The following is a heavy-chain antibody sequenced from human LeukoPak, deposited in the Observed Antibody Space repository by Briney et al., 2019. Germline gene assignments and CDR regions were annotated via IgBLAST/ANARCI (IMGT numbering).Heavy chain of an antibody. D-gene: IGHD6-19*01. CDR1: GFTFSKYW. V-gene: IGHV3-74*01. CDR2: INTDGTVT. Sequence: GGSLRFSCAASGFTFSKYWMLWVRQAPGKGLESVSRINTDGTVTTYADSVKGRFTVSRDNADNTMFLQMNSVRDEDTAVYYCATKQWLAPPPDSWGQGTPVTVSS. J-gene: IGHJ4*02. CDR3: ATKQWLAPPPDS.